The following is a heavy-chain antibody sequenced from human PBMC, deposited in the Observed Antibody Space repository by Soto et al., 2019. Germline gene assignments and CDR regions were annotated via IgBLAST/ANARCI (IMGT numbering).Heavy chain of an antibody. CDR1: GFTVSNNY. J-gene: IGHJ4*02. CDR3: GANAGGGGY. CDR2: IYSGGYT. D-gene: IGHD2-8*01. Sequence: EVQLVESGGGLIQPGGSLRLSCAVSGFTVSNNYMSWVRQAPGKGLEGVSVIYSGGYTAYGDSVKGRFTISKDNSKNNLYLKMKGLRAHARAVFYGGANAGGGGYWGQGTLVTVSS. V-gene: IGHV3-53*01.